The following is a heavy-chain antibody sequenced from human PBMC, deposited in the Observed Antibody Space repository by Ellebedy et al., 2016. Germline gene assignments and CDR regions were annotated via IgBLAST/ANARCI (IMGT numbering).Heavy chain of an antibody. CDR2: ISSSSTI. CDR1: GFTFSSYS. Sequence: GESLKISCAASGFTFSSYSMNWVRQAPGKGLEWVSYISSSSTIYYADSVKGRFTISRDNAKNSLYLQMNSLRDKDTAVYYCARDPGNGMDVWGQGTTVTVSS. CDR3: ARDPGNGMDV. J-gene: IGHJ6*02. V-gene: IGHV3-48*02.